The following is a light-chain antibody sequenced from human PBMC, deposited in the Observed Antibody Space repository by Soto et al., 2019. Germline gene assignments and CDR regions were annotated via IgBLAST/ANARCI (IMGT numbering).Light chain of an antibody. CDR1: QAISSH. J-gene: IGKJ3*01. Sequence: DIPLTQPPSFLSASVGGRVTITCRASQAISSHLAWYQQKPGKAPNLLIYGASTLQSGVPSRFSGSGSGTQFTLTISSLQPEDFATYYCQQLNSYPLTFGPGTTVDIK. V-gene: IGKV1-9*01. CDR2: GAS. CDR3: QQLNSYPLT.